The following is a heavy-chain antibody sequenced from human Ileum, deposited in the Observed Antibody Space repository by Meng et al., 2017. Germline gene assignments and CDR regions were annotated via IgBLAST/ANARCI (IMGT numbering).Heavy chain of an antibody. V-gene: IGHV3-23*01. J-gene: IGHJ6*02. CDR3: AKDLHYFSAMDV. D-gene: IGHD3-16*01. CDR1: GFMFRSNA. CDR2: IILYDEGT. Sequence: GGSLRLSCAASGFMFRSNAMTWVRQPPGKGLEWVSIILYDEGTHYADSVKGRFIISRDNSKNTVYLQMNNVRVEDTAVYYCAKDLHYFSAMDVWGQGATVTVS.